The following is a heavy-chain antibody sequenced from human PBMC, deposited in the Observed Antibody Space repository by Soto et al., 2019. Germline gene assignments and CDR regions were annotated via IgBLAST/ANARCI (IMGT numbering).Heavy chain of an antibody. V-gene: IGHV3-11*01. CDR1: GFTFSDYF. Sequence: GGSLRLSCAASGFTFSDYFLTWIRQAPGKGLEWVSYISSSGSDIYYADSVKGRFTISRDNAQNSLYLQMNSLRAEDTAVYYCARDLFYGMDVWGQGXTVTVPS. CDR3: ARDLFYGMDV. J-gene: IGHJ6*02. CDR2: ISSSGSDI.